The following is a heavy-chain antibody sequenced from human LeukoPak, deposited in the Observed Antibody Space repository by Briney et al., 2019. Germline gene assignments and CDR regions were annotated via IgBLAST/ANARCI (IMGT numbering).Heavy chain of an antibody. CDR1: GASISSSTYY. CDR2: IYYSGST. V-gene: IGHV4-39*01. D-gene: IGHD5-18*01. J-gene: IGHJ4*02. CDR3: ARPGYRYGNFDY. Sequence: SETLSLTCTVSGASISSSTYYWGWIRQPPGKGLEWIGTIYYSGSTYYNPSLNSRVTISVDTSKNQFSLKLSSVTAADTAVYYCARPGYRYGNFDYWGQGTLVIVSS.